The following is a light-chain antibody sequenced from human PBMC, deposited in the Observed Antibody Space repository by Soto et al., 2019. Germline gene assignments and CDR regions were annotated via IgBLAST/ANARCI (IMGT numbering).Light chain of an antibody. J-gene: IGKJ4*01. Sequence: EIVMTQSPATLSVSPGERATLFCRASQGVSTYLAWYQQKPGQAPRLLIYGPSTRATGIPARFSGSGSGRDHTLTISRLDPEDSAVYYCQQYGDSITFGGGTKLEIK. CDR1: QGVSTY. CDR3: QQYGDSIT. CDR2: GPS. V-gene: IGKV3-15*01.